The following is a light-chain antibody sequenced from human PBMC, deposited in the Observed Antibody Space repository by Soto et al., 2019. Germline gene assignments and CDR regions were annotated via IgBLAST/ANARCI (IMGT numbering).Light chain of an antibody. V-gene: IGLV2-14*01. Sequence: QSALTQPASLSGSPGQSITISCTGTSSDIGAYDYVSWFQQHPGKAPKLMISEVNNRPSGVSNRFSGSKSGNTAYLTISGLQVEDEAEYYCCSYAGTGTDNYVFGSGTKLTVL. J-gene: IGLJ1*01. CDR3: CSYAGTGTDNYV. CDR1: SSDIGAYDY. CDR2: EVN.